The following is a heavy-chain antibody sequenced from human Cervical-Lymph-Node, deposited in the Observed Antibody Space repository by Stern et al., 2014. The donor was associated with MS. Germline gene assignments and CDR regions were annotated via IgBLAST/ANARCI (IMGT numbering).Heavy chain of an antibody. D-gene: IGHD1-1*01. J-gene: IGHJ4*02. CDR2: ISDDADVK. V-gene: IGHV3-30*18. CDR1: GFTFSNYG. CDR3: AKKSVGTTGTTTAFDY. Sequence: VQLVESGGGVVQPGTSLRLSCAVSGFTFSNYGMHWVRQAPGKGLEWVAVISDDADVKFYADSVKGRFTISRDTPKNTMYLQLNSLKVEDTAVDFCAKKSVGTTGTTTAFDYWGQGTLVTVSS.